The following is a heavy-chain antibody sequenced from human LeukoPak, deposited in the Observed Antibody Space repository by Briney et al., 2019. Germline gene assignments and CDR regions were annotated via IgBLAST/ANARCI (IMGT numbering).Heavy chain of an antibody. D-gene: IGHD3-9*01. CDR2: ISSSGGST. CDR1: GFTFSSYG. V-gene: IGHV3-23*01. J-gene: IGHJ4*02. CDR3: AKDQLRYFDWPSPFDY. Sequence: GGTLRLSCAASGFTFSSYGMSWVRQAPGKGLEWVSAISSSGGSTYYADSVKGRFTISRDNSKNTLYLQMNSLRAEDTAVYYCAKDQLRYFDWPSPFDYWGQGTLVTVSS.